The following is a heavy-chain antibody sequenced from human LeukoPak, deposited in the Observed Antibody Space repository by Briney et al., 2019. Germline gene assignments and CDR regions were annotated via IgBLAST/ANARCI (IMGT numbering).Heavy chain of an antibody. D-gene: IGHD6-25*01. V-gene: IGHV3-48*03. Sequence: PGGAPRLSFAAPGFTFSSYEKKWVRQAPGEGVGGVSYISSSGSTIYYADSVKGRFTFSRDNAKNSLYLQMNSLRAEDTAVYYCARDGGLFYFDYWGQGTLVTVSS. CDR2: ISSSGSTI. J-gene: IGHJ4*02. CDR1: GFTFSSYE. CDR3: ARDGGLFYFDY.